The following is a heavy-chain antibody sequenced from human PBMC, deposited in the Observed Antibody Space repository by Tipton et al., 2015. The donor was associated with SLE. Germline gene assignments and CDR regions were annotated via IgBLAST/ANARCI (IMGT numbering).Heavy chain of an antibody. V-gene: IGHV4-34*01. Sequence: LRLSCAVYGGSFSDYFRSWIRQPPGKGLEWIGEINHSGSTTYNPSLKSRVTISVDTSKNQFSLKVRSVTAADTAVYYCARPLEWLSYDAFDFWGQGTMVTVSS. CDR2: INHSGST. D-gene: IGHD3-3*01. CDR1: GGSFSDYF. CDR3: ARPLEWLSYDAFDF. J-gene: IGHJ3*01.